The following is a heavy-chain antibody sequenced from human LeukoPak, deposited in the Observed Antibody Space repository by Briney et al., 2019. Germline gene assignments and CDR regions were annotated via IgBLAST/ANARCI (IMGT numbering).Heavy chain of an antibody. V-gene: IGHV1-2*02. J-gene: IGHJ6*03. Sequence: ASVKVSCKASGFTFTGYYMHWVRQAPGQGLEWMGWINPNSGGTNYAQKFQGRVTMTRDTSISTAYMELSRLRSDDTAVYYCARDQGTREWLKFPYYYYYMDVWGKGTTVTVSS. CDR2: INPNSGGT. D-gene: IGHD3-3*01. CDR3: ARDQGTREWLKFPYYYYYMDV. CDR1: GFTFTGYY.